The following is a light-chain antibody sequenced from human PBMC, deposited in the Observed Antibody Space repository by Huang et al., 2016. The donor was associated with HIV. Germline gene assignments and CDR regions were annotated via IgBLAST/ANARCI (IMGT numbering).Light chain of an antibody. CDR1: QSISTW. J-gene: IGKJ1*01. CDR2: KAS. V-gene: IGKV1-5*03. Sequence: DIQMTQSPSTLSAFVGDRVTITCRASQSISTWLAWYHQKPGEAPKLLISKASNLESGVPSRFSGNGSGTEFSLSINGLQPDDVGTHYCQHQWTFGQGTTVEI. CDR3: QHQWT.